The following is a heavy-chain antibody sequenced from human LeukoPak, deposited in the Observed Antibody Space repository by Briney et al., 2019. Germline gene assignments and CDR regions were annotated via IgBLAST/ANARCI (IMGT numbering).Heavy chain of an antibody. J-gene: IGHJ4*02. V-gene: IGHV1-2*02. Sequence: GASVKVSCKASGYTFTGYYMHWVRQAPGQGLEWMGWINPNSGGTNYAQKLQGRVTMTTDTSTSTAYMELRSLRSDDTAVYYCARVGDILTGYPYYFDYWGQGTLVTVSS. D-gene: IGHD3-9*01. CDR2: INPNSGGT. CDR1: GYTFTGYY. CDR3: ARVGDILTGYPYYFDY.